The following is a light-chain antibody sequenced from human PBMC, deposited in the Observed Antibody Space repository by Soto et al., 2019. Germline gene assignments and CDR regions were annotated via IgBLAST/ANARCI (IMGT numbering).Light chain of an antibody. J-gene: IGKJ1*01. CDR1: QGIRNY. CDR3: QHYKSYPWT. Sequence: DIQMTQSPSSLSASVGDRVTITCRASQGIRNYLTWYQQKPGKVPKLLIYTSSALQSVVPSRFSGSGSGTEITLIISSLQPDEFATYYCQHYKSYPWTFGQGTRWIS. V-gene: IGKV1-27*01. CDR2: TSS.